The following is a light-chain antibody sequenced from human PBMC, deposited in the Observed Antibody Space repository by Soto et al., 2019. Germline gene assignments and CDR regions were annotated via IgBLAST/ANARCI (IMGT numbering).Light chain of an antibody. Sequence: QAVVTQPPSAAGTPGQRVTISCSGSSSNIGSNTVNWYCQFPGSAPKLLLFANDQRPSGVPDRFSGSKSGTSASLAISGLQSEDAADYYCATWDGSLNGVVFGGGTQLTVL. J-gene: IGLJ2*01. CDR2: AND. CDR1: SSNIGSNT. V-gene: IGLV1-44*01. CDR3: ATWDGSLNGVV.